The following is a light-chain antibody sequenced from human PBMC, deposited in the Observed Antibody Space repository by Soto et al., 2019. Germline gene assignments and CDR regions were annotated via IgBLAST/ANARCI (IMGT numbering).Light chain of an antibody. V-gene: IGLV1-47*01. CDR1: SSNIGSNY. CDR2: RNN. Sequence: QSVLTQPPSASGTPGQRVTISCSGSSSNIGSNYVYWYQQLPGTAPKLLIYRNNQRPSGVPDRLSGSKSGTSASLAISGLRSEDEADYYCAAWDDSLSGFYVFGTGTKVNVL. J-gene: IGLJ1*01. CDR3: AAWDDSLSGFYV.